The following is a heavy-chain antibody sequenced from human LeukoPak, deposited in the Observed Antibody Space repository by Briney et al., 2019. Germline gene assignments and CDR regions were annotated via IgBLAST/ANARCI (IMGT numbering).Heavy chain of an antibody. Sequence: ASVKFSCKASGYTFSGYYIHWVRQAPGQGREWMGWINPNSGATNNAQKFQGRVTVNRDRSISTVYMDLNKLRSDDTAVYYCARSGITTIPNFDYWGQGSLVTVSS. D-gene: IGHD5-12*01. CDR2: INPNSGAT. V-gene: IGHV1-2*02. CDR1: GYTFSGYY. J-gene: IGHJ4*02. CDR3: ARSGITTIPNFDY.